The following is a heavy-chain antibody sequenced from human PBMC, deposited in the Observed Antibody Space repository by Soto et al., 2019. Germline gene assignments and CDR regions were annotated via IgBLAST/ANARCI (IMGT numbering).Heavy chain of an antibody. CDR2: IWYDGSNK. D-gene: IGHD3-3*01. V-gene: IGHV3-33*01. CDR1: GFTFSSYG. J-gene: IGHJ6*02. Sequence: GGSLRLSCAASGFTFSSYGMHWVRQAPGKGLEWVAVIWYDGSNKYYADSVKGRFTISRDNSKNTLYLQMNSLRAEDTAVYYCAREVRADFWSGYSDYYYYYGMDVWGQGTTVTVSS. CDR3: AREVRADFWSGYSDYYYYYGMDV.